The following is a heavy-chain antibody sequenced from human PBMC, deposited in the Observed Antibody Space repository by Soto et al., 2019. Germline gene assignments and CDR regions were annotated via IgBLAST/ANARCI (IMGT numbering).Heavy chain of an antibody. J-gene: IGHJ4*02. CDR1: GGTFSSYA. D-gene: IGHD5-18*01. V-gene: IGHV1-69*13. CDR3: ARDRGNYSYGPGDY. Sequence: SVKVSCKASGGTFSSYAISWVRQAPGQGLEWMGGIIPIFGTANYAQKFQGRVTITADESMSTAYMELSSLRSEDTAVYYCARDRGNYSYGPGDYWGQGTLVTVSS. CDR2: IIPIFGTA.